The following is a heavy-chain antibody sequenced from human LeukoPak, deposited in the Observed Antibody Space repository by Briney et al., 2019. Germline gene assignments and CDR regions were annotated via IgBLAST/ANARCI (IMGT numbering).Heavy chain of an antibody. Sequence: PGGSLRLSCAASGFTFSNYWLTWVRQAPGQGLEWVANIKQDGSEKHYVDSVKGRFTISRDKAKNSLYLQMDSLRAEDTAVYYCARDRQIAYWGQGTLVTVSS. J-gene: IGHJ4*02. CDR2: IKQDGSEK. V-gene: IGHV3-7*01. CDR1: GFTFSNYW. CDR3: ARDRQIAY.